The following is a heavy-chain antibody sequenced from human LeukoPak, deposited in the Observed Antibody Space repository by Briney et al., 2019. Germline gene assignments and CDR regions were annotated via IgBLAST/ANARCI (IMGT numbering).Heavy chain of an antibody. CDR2: ISSSSSYI. CDR1: GGSISSYY. CDR3: ARSPEVAGTGYFDY. V-gene: IGHV3-21*01. J-gene: IGHJ4*02. D-gene: IGHD6-19*01. Sequence: PSETLSLTCTVSGGSISSYYWSWIRQPPGKWLEWVSSISSSSSYIYYADSVKGRFTISRDNAKNSLYLQMNSLRAEDTAVYYCARSPEVAGTGYFDYWGQGTLVTVSS.